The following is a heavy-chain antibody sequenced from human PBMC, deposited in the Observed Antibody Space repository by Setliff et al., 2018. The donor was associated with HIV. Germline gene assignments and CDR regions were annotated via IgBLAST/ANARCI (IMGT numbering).Heavy chain of an antibody. D-gene: IGHD6-13*01. CDR3: VASSSWSCRLNY. CDR2: TSHSGST. CDR1: GGPLSGHY. Sequence: PSETLSLTCAVYGGPLSGHYWSWIRQPPGQGLEWIGETSHSGSTNYNLSLKSRAATSADTSKKQFSLKLTSVTAADTGIYYCVASSSWSCRLNYWGQGTQVTVS. V-gene: IGHV4-34*01. J-gene: IGHJ4*02.